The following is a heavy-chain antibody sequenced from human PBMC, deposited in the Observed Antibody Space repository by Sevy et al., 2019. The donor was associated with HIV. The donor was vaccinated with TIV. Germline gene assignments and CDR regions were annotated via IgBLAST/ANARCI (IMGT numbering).Heavy chain of an antibody. J-gene: IGHJ3*02. D-gene: IGHD3-10*01. CDR3: AKGYYYGSGSYSFDAFDI. CDR2: ISGSGGST. Sequence: GGSLRLSCAASGFTFSSYAMSWVRQAPGKGLEWVSAISGSGGSTYYAGSVKGRFTISRDNSKNTLYLQMNSLRAEDTAVYYCAKGYYYGSGSYSFDAFDIWGQGTMVTVSS. V-gene: IGHV3-23*01. CDR1: GFTFSSYA.